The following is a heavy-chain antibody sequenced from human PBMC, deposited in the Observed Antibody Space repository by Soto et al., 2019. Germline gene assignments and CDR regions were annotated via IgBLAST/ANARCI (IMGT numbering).Heavy chain of an antibody. J-gene: IGHJ4*02. CDR1: GFTFSSYG. D-gene: IGHD6-13*01. CDR3: ARDRYSSSWYVFDY. V-gene: IGHV3-33*01. CDR2: IWYDGSNK. Sequence: PGGSLRLSCAASGFTFSSYGMHWVRQAPGKGLEWVAVIWYDGSNKYYADSVKGRFTISRDNSKNTLYLQMNSLRAEDTAVYYCARDRYSSSWYVFDYWGQGTLVTVSS.